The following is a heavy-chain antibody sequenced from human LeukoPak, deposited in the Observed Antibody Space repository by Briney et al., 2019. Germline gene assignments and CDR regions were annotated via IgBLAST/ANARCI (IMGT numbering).Heavy chain of an antibody. CDR2: IIPIFGTA. Sequence: GASVKVSCKASGGTFSSYAISWVRQAPGQGLEWMGGIIPIFGTANYAQKFQGRVTITADESTSTAYMELSSLRSEDTAVYYCARDEKNWFDPWGQGTLVTVSS. CDR3: ARDEKNWFDP. CDR1: GGTFSSYA. V-gene: IGHV1-69*13. J-gene: IGHJ5*02.